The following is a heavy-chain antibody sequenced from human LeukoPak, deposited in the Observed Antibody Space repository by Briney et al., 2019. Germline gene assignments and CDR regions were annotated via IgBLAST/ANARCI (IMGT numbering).Heavy chain of an antibody. CDR1: GYTFTSYG. V-gene: IGHV1-18*01. Sequence: ASVKVSCKASGYTFTSYGISWVRQAPGQGLEWMGWISAYNGNTNYAQKLQGRVTMTTDTSTSTAYMELRSLRSDDTAVYYCARVPDNYGSGRLDDYWGQGTLVTVSS. J-gene: IGHJ4*02. CDR2: ISAYNGNT. CDR3: ARVPDNYGSGRLDDY. D-gene: IGHD3-10*01.